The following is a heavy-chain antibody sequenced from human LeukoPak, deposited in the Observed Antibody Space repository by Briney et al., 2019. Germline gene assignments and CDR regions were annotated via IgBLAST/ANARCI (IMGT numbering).Heavy chain of an antibody. D-gene: IGHD3-22*01. CDR3: ARHRDTLVLTDDAFDI. V-gene: IGHV4-59*05. Sequence: SETLSLTCTVSGGSISSYYWSWIRQPAGKGLEWIGSIYYSGSTYYNPFLKSRVTISVDTSKNQFSLKLSSVTAADTAVYYCARHRDTLVLTDDAFDIWGQGTMVTVSS. CDR2: IYYSGST. J-gene: IGHJ3*02. CDR1: GGSISSYY.